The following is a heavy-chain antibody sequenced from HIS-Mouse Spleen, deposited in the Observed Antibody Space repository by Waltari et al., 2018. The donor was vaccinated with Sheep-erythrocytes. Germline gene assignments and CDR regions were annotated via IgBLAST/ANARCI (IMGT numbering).Heavy chain of an antibody. CDR3: ARGAFDI. CDR2: ISYDGSNK. CDR1: GFTFSSYA. Sequence: QVQLVESGGGVVQPGRSLRLPCAASGFTFSSYAMPWVRQAPGKGLEWVAVISYDGSNKYYADSVKGRFTISRDNSKNTLYLQMNSLRAEDTAVYYCARGAFDIWGQGTMVTVSS. V-gene: IGHV3-30-3*01. J-gene: IGHJ3*02.